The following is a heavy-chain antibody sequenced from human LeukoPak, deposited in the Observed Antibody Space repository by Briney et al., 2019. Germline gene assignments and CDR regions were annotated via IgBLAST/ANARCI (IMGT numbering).Heavy chain of an antibody. CDR3: PKSTGHGLVDI. V-gene: IGHV4-39*07. J-gene: IGHJ3*02. D-gene: IGHD2-2*01. CDR2: IFYSGST. Sequence: SETLSLTCTVSGGSISTSNYYWGWIRQPPGKGLEWIGNIFYSGSTYYSPSLRSLVTISLDTTRNQFSLKLNSVTAADTAVYYCPKSTGHGLVDIWGQGTMVTVSS. CDR1: GGSISTSNYY.